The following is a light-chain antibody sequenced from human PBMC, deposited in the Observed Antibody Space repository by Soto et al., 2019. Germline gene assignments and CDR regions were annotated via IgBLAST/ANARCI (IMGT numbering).Light chain of an antibody. CDR1: QGISNY. CDR3: QKYNSAPWT. CDR2: VAS. J-gene: IGKJ1*01. Sequence: DIQMTQSPSSLSASVGDRVTITCRASQGISNYLAWYQQQPGKVPKLLIYVASTLQSGVPSRFSGSGSGTDFTLTISRLQPADVATYYCQKYNSAPWTFGQGTKVEIK. V-gene: IGKV1-27*01.